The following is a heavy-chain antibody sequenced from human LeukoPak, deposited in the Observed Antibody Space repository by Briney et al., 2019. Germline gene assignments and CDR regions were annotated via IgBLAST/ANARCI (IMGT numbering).Heavy chain of an antibody. J-gene: IGHJ4*02. CDR3: ARPYHYYDSSGYLESDY. D-gene: IGHD3-22*01. V-gene: IGHV5-51*01. CDR1: GYSFTNYW. Sequence: GESLKISCKGSGYSFTNYWIGWVRQMPGKGLEWMGIIYPGDSDTRYSPSFQGQVTISADKSISTAYLQWSSLKASDTAMYYCARPYHYYDSSGYLESDYWGQGTLVTVSS. CDR2: IYPGDSDT.